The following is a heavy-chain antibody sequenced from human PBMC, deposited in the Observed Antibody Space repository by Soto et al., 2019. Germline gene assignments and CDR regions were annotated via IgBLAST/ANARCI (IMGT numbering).Heavy chain of an antibody. CDR3: ARDKYYDYVWVSYRYMFDYAILDYYGMDV. J-gene: IGHJ6*02. Sequence: ASVKVSCKASGYTFTSYGISWVRQARGQGLEWMGWISAYNGNTNYAQKLQGRVTMTTDTSTSTAYMELRSLRSDDTAVYYCARDKYYDYVWVSYRYMFDYAILDYYGMDVWGQGTTVTVSS. D-gene: IGHD3-16*02. CDR2: ISAYNGNT. V-gene: IGHV1-18*01. CDR1: GYTFTSYG.